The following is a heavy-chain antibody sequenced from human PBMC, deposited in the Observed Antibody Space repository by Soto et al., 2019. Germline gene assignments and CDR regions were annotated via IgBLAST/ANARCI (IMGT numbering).Heavy chain of an antibody. V-gene: IGHV2-5*02. CDR1: GFSLTTSGVG. J-gene: IGHJ4*02. D-gene: IGHD3-3*01. CDR3: AHRVLRAVFGLVTTTAIYLDF. CDR2: IYWDDDK. Sequence: QITLNESGPTVVKPTETLTLTCTFSGFSLTTSGVGVGWVRQSPGKAPEWLAFIYWDDDKRYSTSLKSRLTIDKDTPENQAVLTMATVDPADTATYYCAHRVLRAVFGLVTTTAIYLDFWGQRTPVVVSS.